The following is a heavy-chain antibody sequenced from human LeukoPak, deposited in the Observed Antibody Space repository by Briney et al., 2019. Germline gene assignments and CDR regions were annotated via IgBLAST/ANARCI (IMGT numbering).Heavy chain of an antibody. CDR3: AVGITILGVAASFDS. Sequence: SETLSLTCAVYGASYNAYYWSWIRQPPGKGLEWIGDIDHRGTATYNPSLKSRLSISADASKNQFSLKLNSVTDTDTAVYYCAVGITILGVAASFDSWGQGNLVIVSS. CDR2: IDHRGTA. J-gene: IGHJ4*02. CDR1: GASYNAYY. D-gene: IGHD3-3*01. V-gene: IGHV4-34*01.